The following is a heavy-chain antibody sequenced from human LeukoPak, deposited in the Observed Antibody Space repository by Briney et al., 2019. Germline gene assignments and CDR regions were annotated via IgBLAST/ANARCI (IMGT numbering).Heavy chain of an antibody. V-gene: IGHV4-59*11. J-gene: IGHJ6*03. CDR3: ARGGYYMDV. Sequence: SETLSLTCTVSGGSISSHYWSWIRQPPGKGLEWIGYIYYSGSTNYNPSLKSRVTISVDTSKNQFSLKLSSVTAADTAVYYCARGGYYMDVSGKGTTVTVFS. CDR2: IYYSGST. D-gene: IGHD3-10*01. CDR1: GGSISSHY.